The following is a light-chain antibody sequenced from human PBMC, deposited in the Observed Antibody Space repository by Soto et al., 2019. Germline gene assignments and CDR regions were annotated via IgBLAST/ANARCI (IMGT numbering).Light chain of an antibody. J-gene: IGKJ4*01. CDR2: TAS. V-gene: IGKV1-12*01. Sequence: DIQMTQSPSSVSASVGDRVTITCRASQGISTWLAWFQQKPGEAPRLLIYTASTLHSGVPSRFSGSGSGTDFTLTISSLQPEDFATYYCQQCDSFPLTFGGGTKVEIK. CDR3: QQCDSFPLT. CDR1: QGISTW.